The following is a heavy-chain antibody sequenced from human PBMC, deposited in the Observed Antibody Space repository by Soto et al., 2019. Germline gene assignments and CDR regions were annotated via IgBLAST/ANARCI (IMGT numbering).Heavy chain of an antibody. CDR1: GFTFSSYA. CDR3: ARVRGSGWYVNYFDY. V-gene: IGHV3-30-3*01. CDR2: ISYDGSNK. Sequence: PGGSLRLSCAASGFTFSSYAMHWVRQAPGKGLEWVAVISYDGSNKYYADSVKGRFTISRDNSKNTLYLQMNSLRAEDTAVYYCARVRGSGWYVNYFDYWGQGTLVTVSS. D-gene: IGHD6-19*01. J-gene: IGHJ4*02.